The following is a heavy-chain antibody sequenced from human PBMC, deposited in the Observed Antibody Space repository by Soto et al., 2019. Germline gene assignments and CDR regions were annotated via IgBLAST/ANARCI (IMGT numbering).Heavy chain of an antibody. J-gene: IGHJ4*02. D-gene: IGHD2-21*01. V-gene: IGHV3-23*05. Sequence: GGSLRLSCVVSGFAFTNHALTWVRQSPEKGLEWVSSIDGTGNTKYSAESVRGRFTISRDNFNNILYLQMNNLRSEDSALYYCAKAPVMTPGREDYWGQGTLVTVSS. CDR3: AKAPVMTPGREDY. CDR2: IDGTGNTK. CDR1: GFAFTNHA.